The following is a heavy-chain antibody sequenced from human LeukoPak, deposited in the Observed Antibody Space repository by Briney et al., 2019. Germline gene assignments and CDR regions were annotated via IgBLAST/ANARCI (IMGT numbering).Heavy chain of an antibody. CDR2: FDPEDGGT. CDR1: GYTLTELS. CDR3: ATGPSIFGVVPFDY. D-gene: IGHD3-3*01. Sequence: ASVKVSCKVSGYTLTELSMHWVRQAPGKGLEWMGGFDPEDGGTIYAQKFQGRVTMTEDTSTDTAYMELSSLRSEDTAVYYCATGPSIFGVVPFDYWGQGTLVTVSS. V-gene: IGHV1-24*01. J-gene: IGHJ4*02.